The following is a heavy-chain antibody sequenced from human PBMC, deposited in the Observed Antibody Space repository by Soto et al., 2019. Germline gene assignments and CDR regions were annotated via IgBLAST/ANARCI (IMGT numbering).Heavy chain of an antibody. V-gene: IGHV4-59*01. Sequence: TSETLSLTCTVSGGSIISGYWSWIRQPPGKGLEWIGYISHSGNTNYNPSVKSRVTLSVDTPKNQFSLRLSSVTTADTAVYYCAGLRGYAGSPIDYWGQGTLVTVSS. CDR2: ISHSGNT. CDR1: GGSIISGY. CDR3: AGLRGYAGSPIDY. D-gene: IGHD2-15*01. J-gene: IGHJ4*02.